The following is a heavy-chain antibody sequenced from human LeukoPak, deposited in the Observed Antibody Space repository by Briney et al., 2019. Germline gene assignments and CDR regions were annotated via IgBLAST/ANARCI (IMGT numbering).Heavy chain of an antibody. CDR3: ARFVLVPAALDY. CDR1: GGAFSSYA. J-gene: IGHJ4*02. Sequence: SVKVSCKASGGAFSSYAISWVRQAPGQGLEWMGGIIPIFGTANYAQKFQGRVTITTDESTSTAYMELSSLRSEDTAVYYCARFVLVPAALDYWGQGTLVTVSS. CDR2: IIPIFGTA. D-gene: IGHD2-2*01. V-gene: IGHV1-69*05.